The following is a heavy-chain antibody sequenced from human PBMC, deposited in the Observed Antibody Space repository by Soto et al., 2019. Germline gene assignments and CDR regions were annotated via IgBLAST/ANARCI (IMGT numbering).Heavy chain of an antibody. Sequence: SETLSLTCTVSGGSISSYYWSWIRQPPGKGLEWIGYIYYSGSTNYNPSLKSRVTISVDTSKNQFSLKLSSVTAADTAVDYCAGGPLKLARTPFDYRGRGTRVLVSS. CDR3: AGGPLKLARTPFDY. CDR2: IYYSGST. CDR1: GGSISSYY. D-gene: IGHD3-16*01. J-gene: IGHJ4*01. V-gene: IGHV4-59*01.